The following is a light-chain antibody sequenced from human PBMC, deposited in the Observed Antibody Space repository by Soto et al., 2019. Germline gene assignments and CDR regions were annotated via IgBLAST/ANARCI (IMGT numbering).Light chain of an antibody. CDR2: DVS. Sequence: QSVLTQLASLYGSPGQSITISCTGTSSDIGSYNYISWYQQHPGKAPKLMIFDVSYRPSGISDRFSGSKSGNTASLTISGLQPEDEADYYCSSYGASSTLFGGGTKVTVL. CDR1: SSDIGSYNY. CDR3: SSYGASSTL. V-gene: IGLV2-14*03. J-gene: IGLJ2*01.